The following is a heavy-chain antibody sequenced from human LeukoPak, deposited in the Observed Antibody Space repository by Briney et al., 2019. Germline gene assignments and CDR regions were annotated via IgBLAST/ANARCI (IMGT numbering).Heavy chain of an antibody. D-gene: IGHD3-3*01. CDR3: AKSRCRGCLGFLEWLGKGPCDY. J-gene: IGHJ4*02. CDR1: GFTFSSYA. V-gene: IGHV3-23*01. CDR2: ISGSGGST. Sequence: PGGSLRLSCAASGFTFSSYAMSWVRQAPGKGLEWVSAISGSGGSTYYADSVKGRFTISRDNSKNTLYLQMNSLRAEDTAVYYCAKSRCRGCLGFLEWLGKGPCDYWGQGTLVTVSS.